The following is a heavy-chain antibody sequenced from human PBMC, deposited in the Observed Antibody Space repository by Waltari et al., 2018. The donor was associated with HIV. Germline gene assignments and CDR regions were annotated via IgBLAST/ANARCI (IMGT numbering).Heavy chain of an antibody. D-gene: IGHD3-16*02. V-gene: IGHV3-7*03. Sequence: EVQLVESGGGLVQPGGSLRLSCAASGFTFSSYWMSWVRQAPGKGLEWVANIKQDGSEKYYVDSVKGRFTISRDNAKNSLYLQMNSLRAEDTAVYYCARALTFGGVIVPHAFDIWGQGTMVTVSS. CDR1: GFTFSSYW. J-gene: IGHJ3*02. CDR3: ARALTFGGVIVPHAFDI. CDR2: IKQDGSEK.